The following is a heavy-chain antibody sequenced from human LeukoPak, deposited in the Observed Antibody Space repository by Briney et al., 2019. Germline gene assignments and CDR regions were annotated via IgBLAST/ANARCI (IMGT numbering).Heavy chain of an antibody. Sequence: GGSLRLSCAASAFTFTDYDFHWVRQAPGKGLEWVAFIRHDVSDKYYADSVKGRFTISRDNSKNTLYLEMNSLRADDTAVYYCAKGDSWGQGTLVTVSS. CDR1: AFTFTDYD. J-gene: IGHJ4*02. CDR3: AKGDS. CDR2: IRHDVSDK. V-gene: IGHV3-30*02.